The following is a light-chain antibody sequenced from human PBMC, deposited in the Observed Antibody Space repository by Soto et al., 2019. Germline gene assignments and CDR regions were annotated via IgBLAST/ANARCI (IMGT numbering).Light chain of an antibody. CDR1: QSISSW. J-gene: IGKJ5*01. CDR2: KAS. Sequence: SQITQSPSALSASVVDRVTMTCRASQSISSWVAWYQQKPGKGPKLLIYKASHLESGVPSRFSDSGSGTEFTLTISSLQPEDFATYYCQQSYSTSITFGQGTRLEIK. V-gene: IGKV1-5*03. CDR3: QQSYSTSIT.